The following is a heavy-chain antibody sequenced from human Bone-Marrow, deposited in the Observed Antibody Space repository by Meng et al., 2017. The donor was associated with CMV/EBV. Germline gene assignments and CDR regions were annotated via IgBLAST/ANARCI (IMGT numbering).Heavy chain of an antibody. CDR2: INPNSGGT. V-gene: IGHV1-2*02. Sequence: ASVQVSCKASGYTFTGYYMHRVRQDPGQGLEWMGWINPNSGGTNYAQKSQGRVTMTRDTSISTAYMELSRLRSDDTAVYYCARGYATIFGVVSSNNWFDPWGQGTLVTVSS. CDR3: ARGYATIFGVVSSNNWFDP. CDR1: GYTFTGYY. J-gene: IGHJ5*02. D-gene: IGHD3-3*01.